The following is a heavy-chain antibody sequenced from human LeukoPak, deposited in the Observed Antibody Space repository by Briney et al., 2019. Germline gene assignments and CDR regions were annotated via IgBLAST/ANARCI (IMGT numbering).Heavy chain of an antibody. CDR2: ISYNAIT. J-gene: IGHJ5*02. D-gene: IGHD1-14*01. Sequence: SGTLSLTCTVSGGSISNYFWSWVRQPPRKGLEWIGYISYNAITNYNPSLRSRVTISLDTSKNQFSLKLTSVTAADTAVYYCARQPVSLNWFDPWGQGTLVPVSS. CDR1: GGSISNYF. CDR3: ARQPVSLNWFDP. V-gene: IGHV4-59*08.